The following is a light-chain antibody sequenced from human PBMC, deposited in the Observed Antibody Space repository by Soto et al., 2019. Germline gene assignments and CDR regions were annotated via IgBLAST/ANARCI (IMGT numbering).Light chain of an antibody. J-gene: IGLJ3*02. CDR2: EVS. Sequence: QSALTQPPSVSGSPGQSVTISCTGTSSDVGSYNSVSWYQQPPGTAPKLMLYEVSNRPSGVPDRFSGSKSGNTASLLISGLQAEDEADYYCSSLSLSDTFVFGGGTKVTVL. CDR3: SSLSLSDTFV. CDR1: SSDVGSYNS. V-gene: IGLV2-18*02.